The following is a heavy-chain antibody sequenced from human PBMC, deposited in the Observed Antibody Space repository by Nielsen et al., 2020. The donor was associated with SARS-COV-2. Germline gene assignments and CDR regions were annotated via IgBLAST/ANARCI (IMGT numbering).Heavy chain of an antibody. V-gene: IGHV4-59*01. Sequence: LSLSWTGSGGSFSSYFWTWIRQPPGEGLEWIGYIHNNGSTNYTHSLKSRVTISVDMSKNQFSLKLSSVTAADTAVYYCARVRQQLACFDYWGQGIRVTVSS. D-gene: IGHD6-13*01. J-gene: IGHJ4*02. CDR2: IHNNGST. CDR3: ARVRQQLACFDY. CDR1: GGSFSSYF.